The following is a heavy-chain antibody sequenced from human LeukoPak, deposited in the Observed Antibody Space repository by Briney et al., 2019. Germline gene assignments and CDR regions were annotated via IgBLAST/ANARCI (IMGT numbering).Heavy chain of an antibody. CDR1: GFTFSSYG. Sequence: GGSLRLSCAASGFTFSSYGIHWVRQAPGKGLEWVAFIRYDGSNKYYADSVKGRFTISRDNSKNTLYLQMNSLRAEDTAVYYCTKHNYYDSSGYYYFDYWGQGTLVTVSS. CDR3: TKHNYYDSSGYYYFDY. CDR2: IRYDGSNK. J-gene: IGHJ4*02. D-gene: IGHD3-22*01. V-gene: IGHV3-30*02.